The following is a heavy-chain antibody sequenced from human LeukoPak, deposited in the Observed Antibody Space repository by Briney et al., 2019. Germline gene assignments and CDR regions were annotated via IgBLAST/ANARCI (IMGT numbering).Heavy chain of an antibody. CDR1: GGSISSSNW. Sequence: SGTLSLTCAVSGGSISSSNWWSWVRQPPGKGLEWIGEIYHSGSTNYNPSLKSRVTISVDKSKNQFSLKLSSVTAADTAVYYCARLLGGAYYYYGMDVWGQGTTVTVSS. V-gene: IGHV4-4*02. D-gene: IGHD3-3*02. J-gene: IGHJ6*02. CDR3: ARLLGGAYYYYGMDV. CDR2: IYHSGST.